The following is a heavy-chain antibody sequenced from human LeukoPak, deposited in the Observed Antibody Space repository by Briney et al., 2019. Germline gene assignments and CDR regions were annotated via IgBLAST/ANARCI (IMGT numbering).Heavy chain of an antibody. CDR3: ARDYRYDFWSSAHDY. Sequence: PSETLSLTCAVYGGSFSDYYWSWIRQSPGKGLEWIGYIYHSGSTYYNPSLKSRVTISVDRSKNQFSLKLSSVTAADTAVYYCARDYRYDFWSSAHDYWGQGTLVTVSS. V-gene: IGHV4-34*01. D-gene: IGHD3-3*01. CDR1: GGSFSDYY. J-gene: IGHJ4*02. CDR2: IYHSGST.